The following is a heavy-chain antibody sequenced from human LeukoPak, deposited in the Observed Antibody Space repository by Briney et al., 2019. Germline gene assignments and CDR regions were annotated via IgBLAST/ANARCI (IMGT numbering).Heavy chain of an antibody. CDR3: AKDHCSNGVCSGLDP. J-gene: IGHJ5*02. V-gene: IGHV3-23*01. Sequence: GGSLRLSCSASGFTFSSNAMHWVRQAPGKGLEWVSVISGSGGSTSYADSVKGRFTISRDNSKNTLYLQMNSLRAEDTAVYYCAKDHCSNGVCSGLDPWGQGTLVTVSS. CDR1: GFTFSSNA. CDR2: ISGSGGST. D-gene: IGHD2-8*01.